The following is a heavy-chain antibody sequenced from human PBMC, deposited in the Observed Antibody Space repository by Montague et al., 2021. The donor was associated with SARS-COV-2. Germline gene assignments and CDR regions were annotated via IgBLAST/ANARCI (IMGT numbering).Heavy chain of an antibody. D-gene: IGHD1-26*01. J-gene: IGHJ4*02. CDR2: ITNSGST. Sequence: SETLSLTCTVSGGSISTYSWSWTRQRHGTGLERNGIITNSGSTNYNYSPTLRLTISVDTSEYQFSLKVTSVTPAATAVYYCARAGWELRVGDYYFDYWGQGTLVTVSS. CDR3: ARAGWELRVGDYYFDY. CDR1: GGSISTYS. V-gene: IGHV4-59*01.